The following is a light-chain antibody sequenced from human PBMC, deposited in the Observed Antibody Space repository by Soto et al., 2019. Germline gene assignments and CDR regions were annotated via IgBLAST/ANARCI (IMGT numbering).Light chain of an antibody. CDR1: SSNIGNNA. CDR3: AAWDDSLNGPNDV. Sequence: QSVLPQPPSVSEAPRQRGTISCSGSSSNIGNNAVNWYQQLPGKAPKLLIYYDVLLPSGVSDRFSGEQSGTSASLAISGRQSEDDADYYCAAWDDSLNGPNDVFGTGTKVTVL. J-gene: IGLJ1*01. V-gene: IGLV1-36*01. CDR2: YDV.